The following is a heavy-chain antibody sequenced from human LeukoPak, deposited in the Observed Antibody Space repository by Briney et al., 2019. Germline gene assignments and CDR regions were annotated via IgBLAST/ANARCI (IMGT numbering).Heavy chain of an antibody. V-gene: IGHV4-59*12. CDR1: GGSISSCY. CDR2: IYYSGST. CDR3: ARGEYDYAWGSYSPNAFAM. D-gene: IGHD3-16*01. J-gene: IGHJ3*02. Sequence: KPSETLSLTCTVSGGSISSCYWSWIRQPPGKGLEWIGYIYYSGSTNYNPSLKSRVTISVDTSKNQFSLKLSSVTAADTALYYCARGEYDYAWGSYSPNAFAMWGQGTMVTVSS.